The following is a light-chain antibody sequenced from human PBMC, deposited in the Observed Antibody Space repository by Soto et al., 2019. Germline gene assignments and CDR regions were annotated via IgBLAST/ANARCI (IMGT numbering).Light chain of an antibody. CDR1: QGITKW. CDR2: AAS. V-gene: IGKV1-12*01. CDR3: QQADSFPLT. J-gene: IGKJ4*01. Sequence: DIQMTQSPSSVSASVGDRVTITCRASQGITKWLAWYQQKPGKAPKLLIYAASTLQSGVPSRFSGSGSGTGFTLTISSLQPEDFATYYCQQADSFPLTFGGGTVVEMK.